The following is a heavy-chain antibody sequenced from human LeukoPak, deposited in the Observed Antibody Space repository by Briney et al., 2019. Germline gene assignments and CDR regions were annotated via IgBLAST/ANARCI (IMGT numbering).Heavy chain of an antibody. Sequence: KSSETLSLTCTVSGGSISSYYWSWIRQPPGEGLEWIGYIYYSGSTNYNPSLKSRVTISVDTSKNQFSLKLSSVTAADTAVYYCAREVFSSSWYRGGGNWFDPWGQGTLVTVSS. J-gene: IGHJ5*02. CDR3: AREVFSSSWYRGGGNWFDP. CDR1: GGSISSYY. V-gene: IGHV4-59*01. CDR2: IYYSGST. D-gene: IGHD6-13*01.